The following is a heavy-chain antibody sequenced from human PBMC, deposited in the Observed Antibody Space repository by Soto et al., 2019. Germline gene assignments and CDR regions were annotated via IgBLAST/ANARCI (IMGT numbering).Heavy chain of an antibody. D-gene: IGHD3-10*01. Sequence: SETLSLTCTVSGGSISSYYWSWIRQPPGKGLEWIGYIYYSGSTNYNPSLKSRVTISVDTSKNQFSLKLSSVTAADTAVYYCARVSRTRLLWFGELPYYYYMDVWGKGTTVTVSS. CDR2: IYYSGST. V-gene: IGHV4-59*01. CDR1: GGSISSYY. J-gene: IGHJ6*03. CDR3: ARVSRTRLLWFGELPYYYYMDV.